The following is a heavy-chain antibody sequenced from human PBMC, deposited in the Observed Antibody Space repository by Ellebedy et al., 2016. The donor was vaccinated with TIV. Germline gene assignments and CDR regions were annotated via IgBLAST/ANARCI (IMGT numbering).Heavy chain of an antibody. J-gene: IGHJ5*02. D-gene: IGHD3-10*01. CDR3: AREWSRSMVRGVEFDP. Sequence: SETLSLTXAVSGGYFSGYQWTWIRQPPGKGLEWIGEINHSGNTNYNPSLTSQVTLSVDTSKNQFSLKVISVTAADTAVYYCAREWSRSMVRGVEFDPWGQGTLVTVSS. CDR2: INHSGNT. V-gene: IGHV4-34*01. CDR1: GGYFSGYQ.